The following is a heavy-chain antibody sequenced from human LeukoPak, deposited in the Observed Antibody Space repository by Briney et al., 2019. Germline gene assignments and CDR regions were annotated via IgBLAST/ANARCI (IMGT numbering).Heavy chain of an antibody. Sequence: GGSLRLSCSASGFPFNTYAIHWVRQAPGKGLEYVAGISSNGDNTDFADSAKGRFTISRDNSKSALFLQMNSLRAEDTAVYFCTRDSALLGVAFDLWGQGTVVSVSS. D-gene: IGHD2-15*01. CDR1: GFPFNTYA. CDR2: ISSNGDNT. CDR3: TRDSALLGVAFDL. J-gene: IGHJ3*01. V-gene: IGHV3-64D*06.